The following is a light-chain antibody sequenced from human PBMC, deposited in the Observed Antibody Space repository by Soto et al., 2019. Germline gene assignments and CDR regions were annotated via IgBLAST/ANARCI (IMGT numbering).Light chain of an antibody. CDR2: GAS. Sequence: NVFTPSPVTPSLSPGGRATLPCRARQSVSSSYLACYQQRPGQAPRLLIYGASSRATGMPDRFSGSGSGTDFTLTISRLEPEDFAVYYCQQYGSSPITFGQGTRLEIK. J-gene: IGKJ5*01. V-gene: IGKV3-20*01. CDR1: QSVSSSY. CDR3: QQYGSSPIT.